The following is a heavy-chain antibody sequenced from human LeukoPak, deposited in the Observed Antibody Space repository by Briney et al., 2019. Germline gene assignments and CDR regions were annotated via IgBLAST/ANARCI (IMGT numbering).Heavy chain of an antibody. V-gene: IGHV4-61*02. Sequence: SQTLSLTCTVSGGSVSSGDYYWTWIRQPAGKGLEWIGRIYTSGSTSYSPSLKSRVTISLDTSKNQFSLRLSSVTAADTAVYYCARGGELLNYLGQGTLVTVSS. CDR1: GGSVSSGDYY. D-gene: IGHD1-7*01. CDR2: IYTSGST. CDR3: ARGGELLNY. J-gene: IGHJ4*02.